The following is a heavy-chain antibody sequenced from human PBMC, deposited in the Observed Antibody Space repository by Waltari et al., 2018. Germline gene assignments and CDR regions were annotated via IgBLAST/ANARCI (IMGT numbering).Heavy chain of an antibody. CDR2: VHRTGGT. CDR1: GYSIKSGYY. J-gene: IGHJ6*03. V-gene: IGHV4-38-2*02. Sequence: QVRLQESGPRLVKPSETLSLTCTVSGYSIKSGYYWGWIRQPPGKGLEWIGSVHRTGGTYYNPSLKSRVAMSIDTSKNQFSLELNSVTAADTAVYYCARDHLDDYYYVDVWGRGATVTVSS. CDR3: ARDHLDDYYYVDV.